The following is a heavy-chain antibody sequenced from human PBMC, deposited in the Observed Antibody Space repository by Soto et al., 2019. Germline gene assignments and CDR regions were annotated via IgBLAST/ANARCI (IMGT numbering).Heavy chain of an antibody. D-gene: IGHD3-9*01. CDR2: IYYSGST. J-gene: IGHJ4*02. Sequence: SETLSLTCTVSGGSISSSSYYWGWIRQPPGKGLEWIGSIYYSGSTYYNPSLKSRVTISVDTSKNQFSLKLSSVTAADTAVYYCARHRGYYDILTGYYTEFNFDYWGQGTLVTVSS. V-gene: IGHV4-39*01. CDR1: GGSISSSSYY. CDR3: ARHRGYYDILTGYYTEFNFDY.